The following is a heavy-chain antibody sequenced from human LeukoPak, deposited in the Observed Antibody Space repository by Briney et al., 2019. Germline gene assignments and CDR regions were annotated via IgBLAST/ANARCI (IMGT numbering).Heavy chain of an antibody. D-gene: IGHD1-26*01. Sequence: SETLSLTCTVSGGSICSYYWSWIRQPPGKGLEWIGYIYYSGSTNYNPSLKSRVTLSVATSKNQFSLKLSSVTAADTAVYYCARAISGSYSRAFDIWGQGTMVTVAS. CDR2: IYYSGST. J-gene: IGHJ3*02. CDR1: GGSICSYY. V-gene: IGHV4-59*01. CDR3: ARAISGSYSRAFDI.